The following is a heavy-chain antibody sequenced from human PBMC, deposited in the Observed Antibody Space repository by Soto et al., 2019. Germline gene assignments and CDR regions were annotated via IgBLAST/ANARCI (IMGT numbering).Heavy chain of an antibody. CDR1: GGTFSTYT. J-gene: IGHJ5*02. D-gene: IGHD3-22*01. CDR3: ARDPESHYNESHAYSYP. Sequence: QVQLVQSGAEVKKPGSSVKVSCKASGGTFSTYTITWVRQAPGQELEWMGRIIPIISILNYAQKCQGRVTITAEKFTATAYMELTRLRSEDTAVYYCARDPESHYNESHAYSYPWGQGTLVTLSS. V-gene: IGHV1-69*08. CDR2: IIPIISIL.